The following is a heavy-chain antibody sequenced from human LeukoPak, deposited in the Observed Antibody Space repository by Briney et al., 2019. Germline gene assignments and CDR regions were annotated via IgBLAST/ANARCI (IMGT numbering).Heavy chain of an antibody. CDR2: IYYSGST. J-gene: IGHJ4*02. D-gene: IGHD3-10*01. V-gene: IGHV4-59*12. CDR1: GGSISSYY. Sequence: SETLSLTCTVSGGSISSYYWSWIRQPPGKGLEWIGYIYYSGSTNYNPSLKSRVTISVDASKNQFSLDLSSVTAADTAVYYCARGGLWFGEPSIDYWGQGTLVTVSS. CDR3: ARGGLWFGEPSIDY.